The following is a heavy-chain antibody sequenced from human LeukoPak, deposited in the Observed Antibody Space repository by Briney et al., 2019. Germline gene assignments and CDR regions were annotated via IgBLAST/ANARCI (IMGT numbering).Heavy chain of an antibody. Sequence: GGSLRLSCAASGFTLSSYATSWVRQAPRKGLEWGSAISGSGGSTYSTHSVKGRYTLSRDTSQNTLYLHKNTVRDENTRLYYCAKASYSPFDYWGQGTLVTVSS. V-gene: IGHV3-23*01. J-gene: IGHJ4*02. CDR2: ISGSGGST. D-gene: IGHD2-21*01. CDR3: AKASYSPFDY. CDR1: GFTLSSYA.